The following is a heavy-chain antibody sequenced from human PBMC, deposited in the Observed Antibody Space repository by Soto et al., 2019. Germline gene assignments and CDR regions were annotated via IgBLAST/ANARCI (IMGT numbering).Heavy chain of an antibody. D-gene: IGHD1-7*01. CDR3: ARILDWTGTTLDSGTFGSGMDV. J-gene: IGHJ6*02. CDR1: GYSFTSYW. V-gene: IGHV5-10-1*01. Sequence: GESLKISCKGSGYSFTSYWISWVRQMPGKGLEWMGRIDPSDSYTNYSPSFQGHVTIPADKSISTAYLQWSSLKASDTAMYYCARILDWTGTTLDSGTFGSGMDVWGQGTTVTVSS. CDR2: IDPSDSYT.